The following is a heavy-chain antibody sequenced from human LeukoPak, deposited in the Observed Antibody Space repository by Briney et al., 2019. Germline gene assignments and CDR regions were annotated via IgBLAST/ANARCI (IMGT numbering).Heavy chain of an antibody. J-gene: IGHJ5*02. CDR2: ISAYNGNT. CDR3: ARPITMVRGAINWFDP. V-gene: IGHV1-18*01. Sequence: GASVKVSCKASGYTFTSYGISWVRQAPGQGLEWIGWISAYNGNTNYAQKLQGRVTMTTDTSTSTAYMELRSLRSDDTAVYYCARPITMVRGAINWFDPWGQGTLVTVSS. D-gene: IGHD3-10*01. CDR1: GYTFTSYG.